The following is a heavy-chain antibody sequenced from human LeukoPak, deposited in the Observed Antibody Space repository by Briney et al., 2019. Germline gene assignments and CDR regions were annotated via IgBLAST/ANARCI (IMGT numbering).Heavy chain of an antibody. D-gene: IGHD1-26*01. CDR1: GYSISSGYY. CDR3: ARPDNDSGGLVD. CDR2: IYHSGST. Sequence: SETLSLTCAVSGYSISSGYYWGWIRQPPGKGLEWIGSIYHSGSTYYNPSLRSRVTISVDTSKNQFSLKLSSVTAADTAVYYCARPDNDSGGLVDWGQGTLVTVSS. V-gene: IGHV4-38-2*01. J-gene: IGHJ4*02.